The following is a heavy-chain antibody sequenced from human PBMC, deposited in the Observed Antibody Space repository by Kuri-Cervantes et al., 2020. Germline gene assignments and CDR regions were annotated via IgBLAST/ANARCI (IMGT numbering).Heavy chain of an antibody. J-gene: IGHJ6*03. Sequence: GGSLRLSCAASGFTFSNSAMSWVRQAPGKGLEWVGFIRSKAYGGTTEYAASVKGRFTISRDDSKSIAYLQMNSLKTEDTAVYYCTRVKTGGYYYYYYMDVWGKGTTVTVSS. D-gene: IGHD2-8*02. CDR1: GFTFSNSA. V-gene: IGHV3-49*04. CDR2: IRSKAYGGTT. CDR3: TRVKTGGYYYYYYMDV.